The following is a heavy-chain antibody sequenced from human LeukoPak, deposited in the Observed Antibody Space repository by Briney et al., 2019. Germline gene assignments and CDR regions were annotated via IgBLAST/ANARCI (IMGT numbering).Heavy chain of an antibody. CDR1: GGTFSSYA. D-gene: IGHD2-15*01. CDR3: ATYCSGGSCYSGFDFDY. J-gene: IGHJ4*02. CDR2: IIPIFGTA. Sequence: ASVKVSCKASGGTFSSYAISWVRQAPGQGLEWMGGIIPIFGTANYAQKFQGRVTITADESTSTAYMELSSLRSEDTAVYYCATYCSGGSCYSGFDFDYWGQGTLVTVSS. V-gene: IGHV1-69*13.